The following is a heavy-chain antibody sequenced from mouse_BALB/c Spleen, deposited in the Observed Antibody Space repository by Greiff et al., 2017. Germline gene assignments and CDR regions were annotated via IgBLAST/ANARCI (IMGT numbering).Heavy chain of an antibody. V-gene: IGHV2-4-1*01. CDR3: ASYDYDVGNFDY. J-gene: IGHJ2*01. Sequence: VKLVESGPGLVQPSQSLSITCTVSGFSLTSYGVHWVRQSPGKGLEWLGVIWSGGSTDYNAAFISRLSISKDNSKSQVFFKMNSLQADDTAIYYCASYDYDVGNFDYWGQGTTLTVSS. D-gene: IGHD2-4*01. CDR2: IWSGGST. CDR1: GFSLTSYG.